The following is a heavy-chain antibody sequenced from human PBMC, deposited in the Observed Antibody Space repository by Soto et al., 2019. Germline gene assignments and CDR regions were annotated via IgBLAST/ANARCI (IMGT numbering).Heavy chain of an antibody. D-gene: IGHD1-26*01. CDR3: AREMYSGSYPGAPFDY. V-gene: IGHV4-59*12. CDR2: IYYSGST. CDR1: GGSISSYY. Sequence: SETLSLTCTVSGGSISSYYWSWIRQPPGKGLEWIGYIYYSGSTNYNPSLKSRVTISVDTSKNQFSLKLSSVTAADTAVYYCAREMYSGSYPGAPFDYWGQGTLVTVSS. J-gene: IGHJ4*02.